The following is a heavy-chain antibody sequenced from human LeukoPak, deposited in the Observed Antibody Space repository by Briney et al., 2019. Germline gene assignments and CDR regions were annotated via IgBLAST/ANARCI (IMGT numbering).Heavy chain of an antibody. V-gene: IGHV1-69*01. J-gene: IGHJ4*02. CDR3: ARDPHAGSHENFDY. CDR2: IIPIFGTA. Sequence: SVKVSCKASGGTFSSYAISWVRQAPGQGLEWMGGIIPIFGTANYAQKFQGRVTITADESTSTAYMELSSLRSEDTAVYYCARDPHAGSHENFDYWGQGTLVTVSS. CDR1: GGTFSSYA. D-gene: IGHD3-10*01.